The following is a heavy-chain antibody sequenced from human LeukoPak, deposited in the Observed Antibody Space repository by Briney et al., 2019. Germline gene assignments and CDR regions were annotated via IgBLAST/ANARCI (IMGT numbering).Heavy chain of an antibody. D-gene: IGHD3-22*01. CDR1: GDSVSSNSAA. V-gene: IGHV6-1*01. Sequence: RSQTLSLTCAISGDSVSSNSAAWNWIRQSPSRGLEWLGRTYYRSKWYNDYAVSVKSRITINPDTSKNQFSLQLNSVTPEDTAVYYCARDLGTQTYYYDSSGGDAFDIWGQGTMVTVSS. CDR3: ARDLGTQTYYYDSSGGDAFDI. J-gene: IGHJ3*02. CDR2: TYYRSKWYN.